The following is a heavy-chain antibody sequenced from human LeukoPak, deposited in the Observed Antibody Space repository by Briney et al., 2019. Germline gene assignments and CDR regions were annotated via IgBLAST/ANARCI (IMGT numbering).Heavy chain of an antibody. CDR2: ISGSGGST. V-gene: IGHV3-23*01. Sequence: GGSLRLSCAASGFTFSSYAMSWVRQAPGKGLEWVSAISGSGGSTYYADSVKGRFTISRDNSKNTLYLQMNSLRAEDTAVYYCARVYDFWSGYYHDYWGQGTLVTVSS. CDR1: GFTFSSYA. J-gene: IGHJ4*02. CDR3: ARVYDFWSGYYHDY. D-gene: IGHD3-3*01.